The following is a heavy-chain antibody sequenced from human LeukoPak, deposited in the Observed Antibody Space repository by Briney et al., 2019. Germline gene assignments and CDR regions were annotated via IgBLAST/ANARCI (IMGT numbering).Heavy chain of an antibody. Sequence: GGSLRLSCAASGFTFSSYCMSWVRQAPGKGLEWVGRIRSKANSYATAYAASVKGRFTISRDDSKNTAYLQMNSLKTEDTAVYYCTFYSSSADFDYWGQGTLVTVSS. CDR3: TFYSSSADFDY. CDR1: GFTFSSYC. D-gene: IGHD6-6*01. J-gene: IGHJ4*02. V-gene: IGHV3-73*01. CDR2: IRSKANSYAT.